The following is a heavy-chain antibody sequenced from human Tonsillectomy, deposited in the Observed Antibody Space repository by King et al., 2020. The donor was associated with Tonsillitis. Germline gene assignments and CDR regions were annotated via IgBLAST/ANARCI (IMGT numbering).Heavy chain of an antibody. V-gene: IGHV3-30*18. CDR2: ISYDGSNK. CDR1: GFTFSSYG. J-gene: IGHJ6*02. Sequence: VQLVESGGGVVQPGRSLRLSCAASGFTFSSYGMHWVRQAPGKGLEWVAVISYDGSNKYYADSVKGRFTISRENSKNTLYLQMNSLRAEDTAVSYCAKEGKDIVVVPADYGMDVWGQGTTVTVSS. CDR3: AKEGKDIVVVPADYGMDV. D-gene: IGHD2-2*01.